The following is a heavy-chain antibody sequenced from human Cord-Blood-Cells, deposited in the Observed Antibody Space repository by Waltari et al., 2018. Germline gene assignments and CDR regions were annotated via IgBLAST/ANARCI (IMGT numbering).Heavy chain of an antibody. CDR2: IKSKTDGGTT. Sequence: EVQLVESGGGLVKPGGSLRLSCAASGFTFSNAWMSWVRQAPGKGLEWVGRIKSKTDGGTTDYAAPVKGRLTISRDDSKNTLYLQMNSLKTEDTAVYYCTTDFRRSNRIAVGYWGQGTLVTVSS. V-gene: IGHV3-15*01. CDR3: TTDFRRSNRIAVGY. J-gene: IGHJ4*02. CDR1: GFTFSNAW. D-gene: IGHD6-19*01.